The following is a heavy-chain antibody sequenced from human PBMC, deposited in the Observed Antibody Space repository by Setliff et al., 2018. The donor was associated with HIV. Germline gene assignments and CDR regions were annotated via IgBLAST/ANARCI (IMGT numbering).Heavy chain of an antibody. CDR3: ARSYCSGTSCSYYFDY. Sequence: PSETLSLTCTVSGGSISSYYWNWIRQPPGKGLEWIGNMFYSGGTNYNPSLKSRVTMSVDTSNNQFSLKLSSVTAADTAVYHCARSYCSGTSCSYYFDYWGQGTLVTVSS. D-gene: IGHD2-2*01. CDR2: MFYSGGT. CDR1: GGSISSYY. V-gene: IGHV4-59*01. J-gene: IGHJ4*02.